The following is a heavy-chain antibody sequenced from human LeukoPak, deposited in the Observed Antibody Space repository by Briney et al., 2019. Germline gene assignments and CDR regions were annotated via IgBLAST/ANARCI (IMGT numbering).Heavy chain of an antibody. CDR3: ARVEGDYYYYYMAV. CDR2: IYSGGTT. J-gene: IGHJ6*03. V-gene: IGHV3-53*01. CDR1: GFTVNNNY. Sequence: GGSLRLSCAASGFTVNNNYMIWVRQAPGKGLEWVSLIYSGGTTYYADSVKGRFTISRHNSTNTLYLQMNSLRAEATAVYYCARVEGDYYYYYMAVWGKGTTVTVSS. D-gene: IGHD3-3*01.